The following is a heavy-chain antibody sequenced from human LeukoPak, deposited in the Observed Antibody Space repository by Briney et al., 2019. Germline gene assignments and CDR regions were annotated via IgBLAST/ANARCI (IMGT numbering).Heavy chain of an antibody. CDR3: ARGGFNYGDYEGWFDP. CDR2: IYPGDSDT. D-gene: IGHD4-17*01. J-gene: IGHJ5*02. V-gene: IGHV5-51*01. Sequence: GESLKISCKVSGYSFTTYWIGWVRQMPGKGLEWMGIIYPGDSDTRYSPSFQGQVTISADKSISTAYLQWGSLKASDTAMFYCARGGFNYGDYEGWFDPWGQGTLVTVSS. CDR1: GYSFTTYW.